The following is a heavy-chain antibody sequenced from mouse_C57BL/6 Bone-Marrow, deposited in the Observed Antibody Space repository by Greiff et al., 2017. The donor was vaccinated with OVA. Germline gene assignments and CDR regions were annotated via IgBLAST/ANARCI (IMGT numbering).Heavy chain of an antibody. V-gene: IGHV1-26*01. CDR3: ARPITTGMDY. J-gene: IGHJ4*01. CDR2: INPNNGGT. D-gene: IGHD1-1*01. CDR1: GYTFTNYY. Sequence: EVQLQQSGPELLKPGASVKISCKASGYTFTNYYLNWVKQSPGKGLEWIGDINPNNGGTSYNQKFKGKATLTVDKSSSTAYMELRSLTSEDSAVYYCARPITTGMDYWGQGTSVTVSS.